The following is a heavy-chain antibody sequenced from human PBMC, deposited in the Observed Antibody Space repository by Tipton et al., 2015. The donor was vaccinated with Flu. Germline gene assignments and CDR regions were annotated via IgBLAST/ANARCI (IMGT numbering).Heavy chain of an antibody. V-gene: IGHV3-9*01. CDR1: GFTFDDYA. D-gene: IGHD5-12*01. CDR2: ISWNSGSI. Sequence: TASGFTFDDYAMHWVRQAPGKGLEWVSGISWNSGSIGYADSVKGRFTISRDNAKNSLYLQMNSLRAEDTALYYCATYENYFDYWGQGTLVTVSS. J-gene: IGHJ4*02. CDR3: ATYENYFDY.